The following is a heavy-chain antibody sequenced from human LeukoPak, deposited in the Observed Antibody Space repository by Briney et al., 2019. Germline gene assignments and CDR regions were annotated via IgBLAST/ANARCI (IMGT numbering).Heavy chain of an antibody. CDR1: GGSISSSRYY. D-gene: IGHD1-7*01. Sequence: SETLSLTCIVPGGSISSSRYYWAWIRQSPGKGLEWIGTFPSGGSAYYNPSLPSRVSISKDTSDNQFSLRLYSVTAADTAVYYCARKQTGTMYDAWGQGTQVTVSS. CDR2: FPSGGSA. J-gene: IGHJ5*02. CDR3: ARKQTGTMYDA. V-gene: IGHV4-39*07.